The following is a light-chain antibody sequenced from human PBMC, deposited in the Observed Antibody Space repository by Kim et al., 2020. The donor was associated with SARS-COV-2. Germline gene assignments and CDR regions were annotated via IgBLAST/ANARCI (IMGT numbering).Light chain of an antibody. J-gene: IGKJ5*01. Sequence: EIVLTQSPGTLSLSPGERATLSCRASQSVSSSYLAWYQQKPGQPPRLLIYGASSRATGIPDRFSGSGSGTDFTLTISRLEPEDFAVYYCQQYGRSPRPFGQGTTVEIK. V-gene: IGKV3-20*01. CDR1: QSVSSSY. CDR3: QQYGRSPRP. CDR2: GAS.